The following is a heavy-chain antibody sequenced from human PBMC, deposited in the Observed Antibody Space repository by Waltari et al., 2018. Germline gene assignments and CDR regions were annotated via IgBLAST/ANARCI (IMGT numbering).Heavy chain of an antibody. CDR3: ARVEQQY. Sequence: EVQLVESGGGLVKPGGSLRLCCAASGFTFSSSRMNWVRQAPGTGLEWVSSISSSSSYIYYADSVKGRFTISRDKAKNSLYLQMNSLRAEDTAVYYCARVEQQYWGQGTLVTVSS. J-gene: IGHJ4*02. V-gene: IGHV3-21*01. CDR1: GFTFSSSR. D-gene: IGHD1-26*01. CDR2: ISSSSSYI.